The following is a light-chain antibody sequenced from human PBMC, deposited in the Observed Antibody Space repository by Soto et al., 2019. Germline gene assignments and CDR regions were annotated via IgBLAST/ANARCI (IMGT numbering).Light chain of an antibody. CDR3: QQYDNLPWT. Sequence: DIQVTQSPSSLSASVGDRVTITCQASKDIITYLNYNHQAPGKAPKLLICDASNLETGVPSRFSGGGSVTDFTFTISTLKPEDIVTYYCQQYDNLPWTFGQGTKVDIK. CDR2: DAS. CDR1: KDIITY. J-gene: IGKJ1*01. V-gene: IGKV1-33*01.